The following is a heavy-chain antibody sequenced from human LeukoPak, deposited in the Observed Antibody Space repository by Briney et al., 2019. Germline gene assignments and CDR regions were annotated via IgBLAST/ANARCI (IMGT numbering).Heavy chain of an antibody. CDR3: ARQSSGWYPLDY. D-gene: IGHD6-19*01. Sequence: PSETLSLTCTVSGGSISTYYWSWIRQPPGKGLEWIGYIYYSGSTTYNPSLKSRVIISVDMSKNQFSLRLSSVTAADTAVYYCARQSSGWYPLDYWGQGTLVTVSS. CDR2: IYYSGST. J-gene: IGHJ4*02. CDR1: GGSISTYY. V-gene: IGHV4-59*08.